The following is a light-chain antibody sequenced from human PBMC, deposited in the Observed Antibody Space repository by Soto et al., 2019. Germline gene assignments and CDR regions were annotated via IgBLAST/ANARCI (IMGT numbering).Light chain of an antibody. CDR1: QSVSSY. CDR2: DAS. CDR3: QLRSNWPLMYT. V-gene: IGKV3-11*01. Sequence: EIVLTQSPATLSLSPGERATLSCRASQSVSSYLAWYQQKPGQAPRLLIYDASNRATGIPVRFSGSGSGTEFTLTISSLEPEDFAVYYCQLRSNWPLMYTFGQGTKLEIK. J-gene: IGKJ2*01.